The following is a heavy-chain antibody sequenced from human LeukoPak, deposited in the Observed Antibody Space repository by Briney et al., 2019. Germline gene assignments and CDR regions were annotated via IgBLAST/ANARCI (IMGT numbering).Heavy chain of an antibody. CDR1: GGSISSSSYY. D-gene: IGHD1-26*01. V-gene: IGHV4-39*07. J-gene: IGHJ4*02. CDR2: IYYSGST. Sequence: PSETLSLTCTVSGGSISSSSYYWGWIRQPPGKGLEWIGSIYYSGSTYYNPSLKSRVTISVDTSKNQFSLKLSSVTAADTAVYYCARRGSYYAYPYWGQGTLVTVSS. CDR3: ARRGSYYAYPY.